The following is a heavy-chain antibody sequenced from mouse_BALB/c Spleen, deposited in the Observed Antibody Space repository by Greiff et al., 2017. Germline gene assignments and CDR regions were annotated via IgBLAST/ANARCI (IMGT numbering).Heavy chain of an antibody. V-gene: IGHV14-3*02. CDR1: GFNIKDSY. J-gene: IGHJ4*01. D-gene: IGHD2-14*01. Sequence: EVMLVESGAELVKPGASVKLSCTASGFNIKDSYMHWVKQRPEQGLEWIGRIDPANGNTKYDPKFQGKATITADTSSNTAYLQLSSLTSEDTAVYYSAREAWVLYYYAMDYWGQGTSVTVSS. CDR2: IDPANGNT. CDR3: AREAWVLYYYAMDY.